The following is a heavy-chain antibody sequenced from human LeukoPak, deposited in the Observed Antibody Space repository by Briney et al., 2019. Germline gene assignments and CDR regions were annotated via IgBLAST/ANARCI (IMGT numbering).Heavy chain of an antibody. Sequence: GGSLRLSCAASGFTFSSYGIHWVRQAPGKGLEWVAVISYDESTIYYADSVKGRFTISRDNSKDTLYLQMNSLRADDTAVYYCAKGVGSTGSYFEYWGQGTLVTVSS. CDR2: ISYDESTI. D-gene: IGHD1-26*01. V-gene: IGHV3-30*18. J-gene: IGHJ4*02. CDR3: AKGVGSTGSYFEY. CDR1: GFTFSSYG.